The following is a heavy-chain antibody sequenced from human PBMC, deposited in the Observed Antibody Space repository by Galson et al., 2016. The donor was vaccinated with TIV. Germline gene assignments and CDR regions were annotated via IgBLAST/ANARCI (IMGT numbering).Heavy chain of an antibody. V-gene: IGHV1-18*04. CDR2: ISGYSGNT. CDR1: GYTFSSYS. D-gene: IGHD4-17*01. J-gene: IGHJ4*02. Sequence: SVKVSCKASGYTFSSYSINWVRQAPGQGLEWMGWISGYSGNTNYAQKFQGRVTMTTDTSTGTAYMELRSLRSDDTAVYYGARGATVTPYSFFDYWGQGTLVTVFS. CDR3: ARGATVTPYSFFDY.